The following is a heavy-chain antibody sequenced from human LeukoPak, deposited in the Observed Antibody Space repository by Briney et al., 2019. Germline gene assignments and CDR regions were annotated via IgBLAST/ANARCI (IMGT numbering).Heavy chain of an antibody. D-gene: IGHD6-19*01. J-gene: IGHJ4*02. Sequence: GGSLRLSCAASGFTFSSYSMNWVRQAPGKGPEWVSSISSSSSYIYYADSVKGRFTISRDNAKNSLYLQMNSLRAEDTAVYYCARDGRAVAFDYWGQGTLVTVSS. CDR3: ARDGRAVAFDY. V-gene: IGHV3-21*01. CDR1: GFTFSSYS. CDR2: ISSSSSYI.